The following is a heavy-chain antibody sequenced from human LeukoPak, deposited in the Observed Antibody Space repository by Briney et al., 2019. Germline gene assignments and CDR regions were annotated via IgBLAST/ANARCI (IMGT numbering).Heavy chain of an antibody. D-gene: IGHD5-12*01. J-gene: IGHJ4*02. V-gene: IGHV4-59*01. CDR1: GGSIRSSY. CDR2: MYYSGST. Sequence: SETLSLTCTVSGGSIRSSYWTWIRQPPGKGLEWIGYMYYSGSTKYNPSLKSRVTMSVDTSQNQFSLKLSSVTAADTAVYRCARVSVSGYGYYYFDYWGQGTLVTVSS. CDR3: ARVSVSGYGYYYFDY.